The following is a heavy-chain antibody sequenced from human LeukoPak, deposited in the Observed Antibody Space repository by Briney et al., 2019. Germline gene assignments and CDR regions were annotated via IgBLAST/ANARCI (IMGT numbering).Heavy chain of an antibody. J-gene: IGHJ5*01. Sequence: PSETLSLTCTVSGGSISSYYWSWIRQPAGKGLEWIGRIYTSGSTNYNPSLKSRVTMSVDTSENQFSLKLSSVTAADTAVYYCARADELSGSGSYVSDARGHGTLVTVSS. CDR2: IYTSGST. D-gene: IGHD3-10*01. V-gene: IGHV4-4*07. CDR1: GGSISSYY. CDR3: ARADELSGSGSYVSDA.